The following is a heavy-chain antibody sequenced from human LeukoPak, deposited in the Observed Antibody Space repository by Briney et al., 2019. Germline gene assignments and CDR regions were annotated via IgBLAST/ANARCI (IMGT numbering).Heavy chain of an antibody. CDR1: GFTFSSYA. V-gene: IGHV4-38-2*01. Sequence: GSLRLSCAASGFTFSSYAMSWVRQPPGKGLEWIGSIYHSGSTYYNPSLKSRVTISVDTSKNQFSLKLSSVTAADTAVYYCARGIDYDFWSGYSLYYFDYWGQGTLVTVSS. J-gene: IGHJ4*02. CDR3: ARGIDYDFWSGYSLYYFDY. CDR2: IYHSGST. D-gene: IGHD3-3*01.